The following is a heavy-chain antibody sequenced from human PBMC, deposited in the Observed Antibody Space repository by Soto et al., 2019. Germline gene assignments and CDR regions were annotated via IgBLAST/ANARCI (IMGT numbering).Heavy chain of an antibody. D-gene: IGHD2-8*01. CDR3: AKDRGNMVSFAVGY. CDR1: GFDFRKFG. V-gene: IGHV3-30*18. Sequence: QVQLVESGGGVVQPGKSLRLSCAVSGFDFRKFGMHWVRQTPAKGLEGVAVISFDGSNTFYADSVKGRFTVSRDNSRNTVFLEMKSLRPDDTAVYYCAKDRGNMVSFAVGYWGQGTLVIVSS. J-gene: IGHJ4*02. CDR2: ISFDGSNT.